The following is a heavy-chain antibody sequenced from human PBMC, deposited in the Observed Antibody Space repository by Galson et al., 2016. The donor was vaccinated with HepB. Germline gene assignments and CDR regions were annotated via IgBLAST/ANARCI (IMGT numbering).Heavy chain of an antibody. V-gene: IGHV3-23*01. J-gene: IGHJ5*02. Sequence: SLRLSCAASGFTFSNSAMTWVRQAPGKALEWVSALSAGGGSTYYADSVKGRFTISRDNSKNALYLQINSLRGEDTAVYYCARDRGYSGYGAYNWFDPWGQGTLVTVSS. D-gene: IGHD5-12*01. CDR2: LSAGGGST. CDR1: GFTFSNSA. CDR3: ARDRGYSGYGAYNWFDP.